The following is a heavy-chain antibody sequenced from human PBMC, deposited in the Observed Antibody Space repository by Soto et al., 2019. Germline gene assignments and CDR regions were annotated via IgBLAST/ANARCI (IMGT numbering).Heavy chain of an antibody. J-gene: IGHJ4*02. CDR2: MNANNGNT. D-gene: IGHD7-27*01. V-gene: IGHV1-8*01. CDR3: ARVPLEPWARFDY. CDR1: GYTFTSYD. Sequence: GASVKVSCKASGYTFTSYDINWVRQATGQGLEWMGWMNANNGNTDYAQKFQGRVTMTTDTSISTAYMELRSLRSDDTAVYYCARVPLEPWARFDYWGQGTLVTVSS.